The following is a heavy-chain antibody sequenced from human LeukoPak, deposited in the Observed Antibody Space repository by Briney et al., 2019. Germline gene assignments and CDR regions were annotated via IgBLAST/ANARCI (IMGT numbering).Heavy chain of an antibody. CDR3: AKDLLRTMVRGVMYFDY. CDR2: ISYDGSNK. V-gene: IGHV3-30*18. D-gene: IGHD3-10*01. J-gene: IGHJ4*02. CDR1: GFTFSSYG. Sequence: RRSLRLSCAASGFTFSSYGMHWVRQAPGKGLEWVAVISYDGSNKYYADSVKGRFTISRDNSKNTLYLQMNSLRAEDTAVYYSAKDLLRTMVRGVMYFDYWGQGTLVTVSS.